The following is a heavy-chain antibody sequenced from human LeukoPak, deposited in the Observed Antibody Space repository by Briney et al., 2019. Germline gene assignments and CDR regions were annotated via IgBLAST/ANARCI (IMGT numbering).Heavy chain of an antibody. J-gene: IGHJ4*02. V-gene: IGHV3-30*04. Sequence: PGRSLRLSCAASGFIFSSYAMHWVRRAPGKGLEWVALISYDGSNKYYADSVKGRFTISRDNSKNTLYLQMNSLRAEDTAVYYCARDKIVGATHFDYWGQGTLVTVSS. D-gene: IGHD1-26*01. CDR2: ISYDGSNK. CDR1: GFIFSSYA. CDR3: ARDKIVGATHFDY.